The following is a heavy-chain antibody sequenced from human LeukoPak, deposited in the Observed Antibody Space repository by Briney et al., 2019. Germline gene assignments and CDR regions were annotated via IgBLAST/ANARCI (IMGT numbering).Heavy chain of an antibody. CDR2: ISWNSGSI. V-gene: IGHV3-9*01. CDR1: GFTFDDYG. J-gene: IGHJ3*02. Sequence: GGSLRLSRAASGFTFDDYGMHWVRQAPGKGLEWVAGISWNSGSIGYADSVKGRFTISRDNAKNSLYMQMNSLRPEDTALYYCVKEIEYGAGNYYNGGAFDIWGQGTLVTVSS. CDR3: VKEIEYGAGNYYNGGAFDI. D-gene: IGHD3-10*01.